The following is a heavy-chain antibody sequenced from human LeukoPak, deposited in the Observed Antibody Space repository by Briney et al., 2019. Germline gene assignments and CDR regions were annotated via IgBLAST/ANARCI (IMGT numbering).Heavy chain of an antibody. CDR2: ISWNSGSI. J-gene: IGHJ4*02. CDR1: GFTFDDYA. Sequence: QTGRSRRLSCAASGFTFDDYAMHWVRQAPGKGLEWVSGISWNSGSIGYADSVKGRFTISRDNAKNSLYLQMNSLRAEDTALYYCAKDITSYYYDSSGSLFDYWGQGTLVTVSS. D-gene: IGHD3-22*01. V-gene: IGHV3-9*01. CDR3: AKDITSYYYDSSGSLFDY.